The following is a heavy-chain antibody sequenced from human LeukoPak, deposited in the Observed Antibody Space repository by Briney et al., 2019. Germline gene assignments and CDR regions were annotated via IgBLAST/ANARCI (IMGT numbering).Heavy chain of an antibody. Sequence: PSETLSLTCTVSGGSISSYYWSWIRQPAGKGLEWIGRIYTSGSTNYNPSLKSRVTMSVDTSKNQFSLKLSSVTAADTAVYYCARVGIAAAGTGYYYYYMDVWGKGTTVTVSS. J-gene: IGHJ6*03. CDR3: ARVGIAAAGTGYYYYYMDV. V-gene: IGHV4-4*07. CDR2: IYTSGST. CDR1: GGSISSYY. D-gene: IGHD6-13*01.